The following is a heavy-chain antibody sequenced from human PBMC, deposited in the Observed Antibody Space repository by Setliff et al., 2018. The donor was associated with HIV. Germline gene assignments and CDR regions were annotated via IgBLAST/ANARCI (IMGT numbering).Heavy chain of an antibody. D-gene: IGHD3-10*01. CDR1: GFAFGDNP. Sequence: TGESLKISCVASSGFAFGDNPMNWVRQAPGKGLEWISRIRGKSDIIKYAESVMGRFTISRDSAKNSLYLEMNSLRAEETAVYYCAKDAGGGEFPDYWGQGTLVTVSS. V-gene: IGHV3-48*01. J-gene: IGHJ4*02. CDR2: IRGKSDII. CDR3: AKDAGGGEFPDY.